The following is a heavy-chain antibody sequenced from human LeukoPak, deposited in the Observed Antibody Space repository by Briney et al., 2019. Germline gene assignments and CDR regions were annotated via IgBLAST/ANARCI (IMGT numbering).Heavy chain of an antibody. V-gene: IGHV3-74*01. CDR3: GRDSYACDI. CDR2: INSNGSST. Sequence: PGGSLRLSCAASGFTFSSYSMHWVRHAPGKGLVWVSGINSNGSSTTYADSVKGRFTISRDNAKNTLYLQMNSLRAEDTAVYYCGRDSYACDIWGQGTMVTVSS. CDR1: GFTFSSYS. J-gene: IGHJ3*02.